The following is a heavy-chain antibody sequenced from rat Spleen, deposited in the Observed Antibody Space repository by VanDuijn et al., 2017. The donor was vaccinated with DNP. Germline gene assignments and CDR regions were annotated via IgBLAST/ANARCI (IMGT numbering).Heavy chain of an antibody. CDR2: ISSAGNT. D-gene: IGHD1-9*01. J-gene: IGHJ4*01. CDR1: GVSLSNFG. V-gene: IGHV2S12*01. Sequence: QVQLRESGPGLVQPSQILSLTCTVSGVSLSNFGINWVRQPPGKGLEWIAAISSAGNTYYNSGLKSRLRISRDTSKSQVFLKMNSLQTEDTAMYFCARYYGYNYYAMDAWGQGTSVTVSS. CDR3: ARYYGYNYYAMDA.